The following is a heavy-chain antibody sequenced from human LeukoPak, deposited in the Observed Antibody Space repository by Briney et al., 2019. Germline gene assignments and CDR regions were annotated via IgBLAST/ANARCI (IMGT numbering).Heavy chain of an antibody. J-gene: IGHJ4*02. CDR1: GFTFSSYS. V-gene: IGHV3-21*01. D-gene: IGHD6-19*01. CDR3: ARCYSSAWCPWGDY. Sequence: GGSLRLSCAASGFTFSSYSMNWVRQAPGKGLEWVSSISSSSSYIYYADSVKGRFTISRDNAKNSLYLQMNSLRAEDTAVYYCARCYSSAWCPWGDYWGQGTLVTVSS. CDR2: ISSSSSYI.